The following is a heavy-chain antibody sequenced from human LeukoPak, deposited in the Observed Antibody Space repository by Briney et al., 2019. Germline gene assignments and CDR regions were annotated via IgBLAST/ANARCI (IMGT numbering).Heavy chain of an antibody. Sequence: GGSLRLSCAASGFTFSSYAMSWVRQAPGKGLEWVSAISGSGGSTYYADSVKGRFTISRGNSKNTLYLQMNSLRAEDTAVHYCAKRGEWVVVTSFYYFDYWGQGTLVTVSS. V-gene: IGHV3-23*01. J-gene: IGHJ4*02. CDR1: GFTFSSYA. CDR2: ISGSGGST. D-gene: IGHD2-21*02. CDR3: AKRGEWVVVTSFYYFDY.